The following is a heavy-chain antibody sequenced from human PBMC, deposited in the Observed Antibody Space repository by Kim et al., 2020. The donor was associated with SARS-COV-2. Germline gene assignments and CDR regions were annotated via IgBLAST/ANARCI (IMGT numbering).Heavy chain of an antibody. D-gene: IGHD3-3*01. J-gene: IGHJ6*02. CDR3: AKIVPYYDFWSAPSHYYYYGMDV. V-gene: IGHV3-30*18. CDR1: GFTFSSYG. Sequence: GGSLRLSCAASGFTFSSYGMHWVRQAPGKGLEWVAVISYDGSNKYYADSVKGRFTISRDNSKNTLYLQMNSLRAEDTAVYYCAKIVPYYDFWSAPSHYYYYGMDVWGQGTTVTVSS. CDR2: ISYDGSNK.